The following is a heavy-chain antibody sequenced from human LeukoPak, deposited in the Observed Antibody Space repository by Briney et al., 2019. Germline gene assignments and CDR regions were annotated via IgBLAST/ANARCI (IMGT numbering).Heavy chain of an antibody. CDR1: GYIFINYH. D-gene: IGHD4-17*01. Sequence: ASVTVSFTSSGYIFINYHINWVRQATGQGLEWMGWINPNNGDSGYAQKFQGRVTITRDTSISAAYMELRSLRSEDTAIYFCARTTSLTASGYDYWGQGTLVTVSS. V-gene: IGHV1-8*03. CDR3: ARTTSLTASGYDY. J-gene: IGHJ4*02. CDR2: INPNNGDS.